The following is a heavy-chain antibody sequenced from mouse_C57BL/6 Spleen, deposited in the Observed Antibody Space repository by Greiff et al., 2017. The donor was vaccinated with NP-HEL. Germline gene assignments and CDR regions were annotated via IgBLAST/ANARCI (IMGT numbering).Heavy chain of an antibody. CDR2: IYPYNGVS. CDR1: GYSFTGYY. D-gene: IGHD2-4*01. V-gene: IGHV1-31*01. J-gene: IGHJ3*01. Sequence: VHVKQSGPELVKPGASVKISCKASGYSFTGYYMHWVKQSHGNILDWIGYIYPYNGVSSYNQKFKGKATLTVDKSSSTAYRELRSLTSEDSAVYYCARAGLRPWFAYWGQGTLVTVSS. CDR3: ARAGLRPWFAY.